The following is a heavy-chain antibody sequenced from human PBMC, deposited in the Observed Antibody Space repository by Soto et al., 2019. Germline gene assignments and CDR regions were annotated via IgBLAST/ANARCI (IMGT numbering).Heavy chain of an antibody. V-gene: IGHV4-38-2*01. D-gene: IGHD2-15*01. Sequence: PSETLSLTCAFSGFFISGGNYWGWIRKPPGKGLEWIGSIFHGGNTYYNPSLKSRVTISVDMSKNQFSLKLNSVTAADTAVYYCARARWYDAFDVWGQGTVVTVSS. CDR1: GFFISGGNY. J-gene: IGHJ3*01. CDR3: ARARWYDAFDV. CDR2: IFHGGNT.